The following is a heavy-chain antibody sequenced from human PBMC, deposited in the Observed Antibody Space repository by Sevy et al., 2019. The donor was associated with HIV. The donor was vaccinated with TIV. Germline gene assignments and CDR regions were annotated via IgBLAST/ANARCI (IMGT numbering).Heavy chain of an antibody. D-gene: IGHD3-16*01. Sequence: GESLKISCKGSGYSFTSYWIGWVRQMPGKGLEWMGIIYRSGSDTIYTPSFQGQVTISADKSISTAYLQWSSLKASDTATYYCARPRGSSPTIIDYWGQGTLVTVSS. CDR1: GYSFTSYW. V-gene: IGHV5-51*01. CDR3: ARPRGSSPTIIDY. CDR2: IYRSGSDT. J-gene: IGHJ4*02.